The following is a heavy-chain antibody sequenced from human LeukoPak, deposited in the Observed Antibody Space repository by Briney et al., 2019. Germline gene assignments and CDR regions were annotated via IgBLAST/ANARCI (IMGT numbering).Heavy chain of an antibody. V-gene: IGHV3-23*01. CDR3: AKVRNTTTWYLSD. D-gene: IGHD6-13*01. Sequence: GGSLRLSCAASGFTFSTYAMTWVRQAPGKGLEWVSGSADNTYYADSAKGRFTISRDNSKNTLYLQMNSLRVEDTAVYYCAKVRNTTTWYLSDWGQGTLVTVSS. CDR1: GFTFSTYA. J-gene: IGHJ4*02. CDR2: SADNT.